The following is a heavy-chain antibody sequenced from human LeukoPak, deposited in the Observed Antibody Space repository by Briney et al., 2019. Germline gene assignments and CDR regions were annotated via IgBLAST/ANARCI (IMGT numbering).Heavy chain of an antibody. CDR3: ASTPPRDIVVVVAADDYFDY. V-gene: IGHV1-69*13. CDR2: IIPIFGTA. D-gene: IGHD2-15*01. J-gene: IGHJ4*02. Sequence: ASVTVSCTASGGTFSSYAISWVRQAPGQGLEWMGGIIPIFGTANYAQKFQGRVTITADESTSTAYMELSSLRSEDTAVYYCASTPPRDIVVVVAADDYFDYWGQGTLVTVSS. CDR1: GGTFSSYA.